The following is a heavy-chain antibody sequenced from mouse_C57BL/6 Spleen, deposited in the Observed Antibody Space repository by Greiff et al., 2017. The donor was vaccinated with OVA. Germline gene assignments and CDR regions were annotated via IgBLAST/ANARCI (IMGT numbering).Heavy chain of an antibody. Sequence: QVQLKESGPELVKPGASVKISCKASGYAFSSSWMNWVKQRPGKGLEWIGRIYPGDGDTNYNGKFKGKATLTADKSSSTAYMQLSSLTSEDSAVYFCAREDDGDYDPYWGQGTTLTVSS. CDR1: GYAFSSSW. D-gene: IGHD2-3*01. J-gene: IGHJ2*01. CDR3: AREDDGDYDPY. V-gene: IGHV1-82*01. CDR2: IYPGDGDT.